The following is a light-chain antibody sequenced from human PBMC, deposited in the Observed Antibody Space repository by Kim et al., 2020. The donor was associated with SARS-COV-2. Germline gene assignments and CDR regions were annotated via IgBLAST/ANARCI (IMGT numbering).Light chain of an antibody. V-gene: IGLV3-1*01. CDR2: QDS. CDR3: QAWDSSSVV. Sequence: VSPVQTASITCSGDKLGDKYACWYQQKPGQSPVMVIYQDSKRPSGIPERFSGSNSGNTATLTISGTQAMDEADYYCQAWDSSSVVFGGGTQLTVL. J-gene: IGLJ2*01. CDR1: KLGDKY.